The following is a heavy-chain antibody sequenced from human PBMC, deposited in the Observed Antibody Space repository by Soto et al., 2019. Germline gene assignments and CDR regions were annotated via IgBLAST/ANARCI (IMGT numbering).Heavy chain of an antibody. J-gene: IGHJ5*02. CDR2: ISTYSGDT. V-gene: IGHV1-18*01. Sequence: QVHLVQSGVEVKTPGASVKVSCQASGYTFFTYDISWVRQAPGQGLEWMGWISTYSGDTKYAQKFPGRVTMTTATSTPTAYLELRSPRSDDTAVYYCARHHGPTTSENWFDPWGQGTLVTVSS. D-gene: IGHD5-12*01. CDR3: ARHHGPTTSENWFDP. CDR1: GYTFFTYD.